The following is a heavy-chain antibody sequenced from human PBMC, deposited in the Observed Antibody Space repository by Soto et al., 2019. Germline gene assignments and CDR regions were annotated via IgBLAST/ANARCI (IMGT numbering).Heavy chain of an antibody. CDR2: INSDGSST. D-gene: IGHD6-13*01. Sequence: GGSLRLSCAASGFTFSSYWMHWVRQAPGKGLVWVSRINSDGSSTSYADSVKGRFTISRDNAKNTLYLQMNRLRAEAPLVYYCVRESGYSRGDPSLDWGQGAVNTLSS. CDR1: GFTFSSYW. J-gene: IGHJ4*02. V-gene: IGHV3-74*01. CDR3: VRESGYSRGDPSLD.